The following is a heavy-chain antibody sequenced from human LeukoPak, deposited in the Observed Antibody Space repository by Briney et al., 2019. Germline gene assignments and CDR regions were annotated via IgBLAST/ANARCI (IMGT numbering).Heavy chain of an antibody. Sequence: GGSLRLSCAASGFTFSSYAMHWVRQAPGKGLEWVAVISYDGSNKYYADSVKGRFTISRDNSKNTLYLQMNSLRAEDTAVYYCARDVDRVVVPGDYWGQGTQVTVSS. CDR2: ISYDGSNK. CDR1: GFTFSSYA. V-gene: IGHV3-30-3*01. D-gene: IGHD3-22*01. CDR3: ARDVDRVVVPGDY. J-gene: IGHJ4*02.